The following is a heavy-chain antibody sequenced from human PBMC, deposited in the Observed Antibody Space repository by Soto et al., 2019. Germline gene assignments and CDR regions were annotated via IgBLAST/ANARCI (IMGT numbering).Heavy chain of an antibody. D-gene: IGHD1-1*01. CDR1: GGSVRAPDW. V-gene: IGHV4-4*02. Sequence: SETLSLTCTLSGGSVRAPDWWNWVRQSPDKGLEWIAEVHISGHSNYNPSLRSRVSVSIDSSKNQFYLNLNSVTAADTAIYYCARVRQGCSANNCYFDTWGQGTQVTVSS. CDR3: ARVRQGCSANNCYFDT. CDR2: VHISGHS. J-gene: IGHJ5*01.